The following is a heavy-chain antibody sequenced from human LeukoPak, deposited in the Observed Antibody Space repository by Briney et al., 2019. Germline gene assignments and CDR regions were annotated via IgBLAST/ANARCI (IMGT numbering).Heavy chain of an antibody. V-gene: IGHV1-69*05. CDR3: ARGERYDFWSGYPPARFDY. CDR2: IIPIFGTS. CDR1: GGTFSSYA. J-gene: IGHJ4*02. D-gene: IGHD3-3*01. Sequence: ASVTVSCKASGGTFSSYAISWVRQAPGQGLEWMGGIIPIFGTSNYAQKFQGRVTITTDESTSTAYMELSSLRSEDTAVYHCARGERYDFWSGYPPARFDYWGQGTLVTVSS.